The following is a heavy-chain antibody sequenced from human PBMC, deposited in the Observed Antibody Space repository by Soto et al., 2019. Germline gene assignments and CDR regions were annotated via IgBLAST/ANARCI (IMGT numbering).Heavy chain of an antibody. J-gene: IGHJ4*02. CDR3: ARAPRNYGDPLYYFDY. V-gene: IGHV1-18*01. CDR2: ISAYNGNT. Sequence: QVQLVQSGAEVKKPGASVKVSCKASGYTFTSYGISWVRQAPGQGLEWMGWISAYNGNTNYAQKLQGRVTMTTDTPTSTAYMELRSLRSADTAVYYCARAPRNYGDPLYYFDYWGQGTLVTVSS. D-gene: IGHD4-17*01. CDR1: GYTFTSYG.